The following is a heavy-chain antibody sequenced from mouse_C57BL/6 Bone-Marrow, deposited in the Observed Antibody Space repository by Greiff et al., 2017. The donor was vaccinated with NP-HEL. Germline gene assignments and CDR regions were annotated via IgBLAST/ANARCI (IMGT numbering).Heavy chain of an antibody. CDR3: ARSSYYYGSSYDWYFDV. V-gene: IGHV1-39*01. D-gene: IGHD1-1*01. CDR1: GYSFTDYN. J-gene: IGHJ1*03. Sequence: EVKLLESGPELVKPGASVKISCKASGYSFTDYNMNWVKQSNGKSLEWIGVINPNYGTTSYNQKFKGKATLTVDQSSSTAYMQLNSLTSEDSAVYYCARSSYYYGSSYDWYFDVWGTGTTVTVSS. CDR2: INPNYGTT.